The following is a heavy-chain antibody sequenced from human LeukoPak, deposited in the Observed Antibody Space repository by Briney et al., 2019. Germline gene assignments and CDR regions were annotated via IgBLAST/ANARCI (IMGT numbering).Heavy chain of an antibody. CDR2: INTDGSST. CDR1: GFTFSSYW. D-gene: IGHD4-11*01. J-gene: IGHJ6*03. CDR3: ARGRATTVSFYYYYYMDV. Sequence: GGSLRLSCAASGFTFSSYWMHWVRQAPGNGLVWVSRINTDGSSTSYADSVKGRFTISRDNAKNTVYLQINSLRAEDTAVYYCARGRATTVSFYYYYYMDVWGKGTTVTVS. V-gene: IGHV3-74*01.